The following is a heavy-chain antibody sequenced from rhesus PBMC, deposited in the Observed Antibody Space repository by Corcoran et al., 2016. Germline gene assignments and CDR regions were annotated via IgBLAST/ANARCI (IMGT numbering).Heavy chain of an antibody. CDR1: GASTISTNW. V-gene: IGHV4-93*02. CDR2: VYGSIGKP. D-gene: IGHD2-21*01. CDR3: ARGGSGFS. Sequence: QVQLQESGQAVVKPSETLSLTCAVSGASTISTNWWTWIRQSPGKGLEWCGGVYGSIGKPAYNPSLNSRVTISIYTLKNQFSRGLTSGTTADTAGYYWARGGSGFSWGLSALVAVSS. J-gene: IGHJ1*01.